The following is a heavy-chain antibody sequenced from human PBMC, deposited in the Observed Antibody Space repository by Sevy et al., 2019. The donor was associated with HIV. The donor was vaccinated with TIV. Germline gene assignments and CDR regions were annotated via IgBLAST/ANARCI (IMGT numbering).Heavy chain of an antibody. CDR3: AGDGGCVPPYWFDP. V-gene: IGHV3-21*01. D-gene: IGHD2-15*01. J-gene: IGHJ5*02. CDR1: GFSFNMYS. CDR2: ISSISTYI. Sequence: GGSLRLSCAASGFSFNMYSMNWVRQAPGKGLEWVSSISSISTYIYYADSVKGRFTISRDNAKNALYLQMNSLRAEDTAVSYCAGDGGCVPPYWFDPWGQGTLVTVSS.